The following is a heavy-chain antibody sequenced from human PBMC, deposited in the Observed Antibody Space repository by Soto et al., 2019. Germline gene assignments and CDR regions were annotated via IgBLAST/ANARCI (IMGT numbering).Heavy chain of an antibody. Sequence: SETLSLTCTVSGGSVTSDTYYWSWIRQPPGKGLEWIGYIYYSGLTNYNPSLKSRVTISLDTSKNQFSLELTSVTAADTAVYFCARIIVTAAQRAFDIWGQGKVVTVSS. CDR2: IYYSGLT. V-gene: IGHV4-61*01. J-gene: IGHJ3*02. CDR3: ARIIVTAAQRAFDI. CDR1: GGSVTSDTYY. D-gene: IGHD2-2*01.